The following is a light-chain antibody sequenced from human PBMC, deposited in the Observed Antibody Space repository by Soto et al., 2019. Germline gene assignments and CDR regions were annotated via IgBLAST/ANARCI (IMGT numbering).Light chain of an antibody. CDR2: GAS. CDR3: QQGYSTLLS. J-gene: IGKJ4*01. Sequence: DIEMTQPPSSLSASVGDRVTITCRASQSISTYLNWYQQKGGKAPKLLIHGASGLQSGVPLRFSGSGSGTDFTLTISSLQPEDFATYYCQQGYSTLLSFGGGTTVELK. V-gene: IGKV1-39*01. CDR1: QSISTY.